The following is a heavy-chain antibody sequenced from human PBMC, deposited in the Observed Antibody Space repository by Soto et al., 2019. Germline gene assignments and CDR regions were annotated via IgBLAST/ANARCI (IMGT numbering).Heavy chain of an antibody. V-gene: IGHV3-48*02. CDR1: GFTFSSNS. CDR2: ISSSTSTI. Sequence: EVQVVESGGGLVQPGGSLGLSCAASGFTFSSNSMNWVRQAPGKGLEWISYISSSTSTIYADSVKGRFTISRDNAKNSLYLQMNSLRDEDTAVYYCARVIWSGHLTSDLWGQGTLVTVSS. D-gene: IGHD3-3*01. J-gene: IGHJ5*02. CDR3: ARVIWSGHLTSDL.